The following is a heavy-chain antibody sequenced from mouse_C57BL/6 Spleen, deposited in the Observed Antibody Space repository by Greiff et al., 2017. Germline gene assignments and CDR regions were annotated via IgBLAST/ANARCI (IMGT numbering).Heavy chain of an antibody. CDR2: INPSSGYT. J-gene: IGHJ4*01. CDR3: ARGGYYAMDY. CDR1: GYTFTSYT. V-gene: IGHV1-4*01. Sequence: VKLMESGAELARPGASVKMSCKASGYTFTSYTMHWVQQRPGQGLEWIGYINPSSGYTKYNQKFKDKATLTADKSSSTAYMQLSSLTSEDSAVYYCARGGYYAMDYWGQGTSVTVSA.